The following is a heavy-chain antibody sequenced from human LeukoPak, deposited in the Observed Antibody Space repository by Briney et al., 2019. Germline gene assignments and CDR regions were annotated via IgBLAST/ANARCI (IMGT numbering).Heavy chain of an antibody. CDR1: GGSFSGYY. J-gene: IGHJ4*02. Sequence: SETLSLTCSVYGGSFSGYYWTWIRQSPGKGLEWMAEIVQDGRTNYSPLLESRLTLSVDASKNQFSLKLRSVTAADTAIYFCARGSVFMGYASFDFWGQGVLVTVFS. V-gene: IGHV4-34*12. D-gene: IGHD2-2*01. CDR3: ARGSVFMGYASFDF. CDR2: IVQDGRT.